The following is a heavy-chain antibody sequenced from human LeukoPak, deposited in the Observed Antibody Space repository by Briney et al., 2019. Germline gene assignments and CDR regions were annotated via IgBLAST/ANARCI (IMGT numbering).Heavy chain of an antibody. V-gene: IGHV3-74*01. CDR1: GFTFSSYW. J-gene: IGHJ4*02. Sequence: PGGSLRLSCAASGFTFSSYWMHWVRQAPGKGLVWVSRINNDGSSTSYADSVKGRFTISRDNAKNTLYLQMNSLRAEDTAVYYCARGPIAAAGHFDYWGQGTLVTVSS. CDR2: INNDGSST. D-gene: IGHD6-13*01. CDR3: ARGPIAAAGHFDY.